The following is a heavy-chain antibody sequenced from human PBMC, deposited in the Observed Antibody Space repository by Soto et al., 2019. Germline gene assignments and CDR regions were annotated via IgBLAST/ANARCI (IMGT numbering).Heavy chain of an antibody. D-gene: IGHD6-19*01. Sequence: ASVKVSCKASGYTFTSYGITWVRQAPGQGLEWMGWISAYNGNTNYAQKFQGRVTMTRNTSISTAYMELSSLRSEDTAVYYCAREVAGRFDPWGQGTLVTVSS. CDR1: GYTFTSYG. V-gene: IGHV1-18*01. CDR2: ISAYNGNT. J-gene: IGHJ5*02. CDR3: AREVAGRFDP.